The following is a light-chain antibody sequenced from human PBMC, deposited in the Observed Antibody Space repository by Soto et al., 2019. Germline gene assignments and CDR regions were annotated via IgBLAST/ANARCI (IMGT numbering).Light chain of an antibody. CDR2: RAS. Sequence: EIVMTQSPATLSVSPGGSATLSCRASQHVSSNFAWYRQKPGQAPTLLIYRASTRATGIPARFSGSGSGTEFSLTVSSLRSEEFAVYYCQQYNNWPYTFGQRTKLEIK. V-gene: IGKV3-15*01. CDR3: QQYNNWPYT. CDR1: QHVSSN. J-gene: IGKJ2*01.